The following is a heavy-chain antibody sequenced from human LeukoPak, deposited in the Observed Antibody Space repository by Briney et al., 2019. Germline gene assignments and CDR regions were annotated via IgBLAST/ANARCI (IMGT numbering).Heavy chain of an antibody. V-gene: IGHV3-23*01. J-gene: IGHJ4*02. CDR1: GFTFSSYA. CDR2: ISGSSGNT. Sequence: PGGSLRLSCAASGFTFSSYAMSWVRQAPGKGLEWVSAISGSSGNTYYADSVKGRFTISRDNSKDTLYLQMNSLGVEDTAIYYCAKGKTGAGTGGHNFDYWGQGTLVTISS. D-gene: IGHD6-19*01. CDR3: AKGKTGAGTGGHNFDY.